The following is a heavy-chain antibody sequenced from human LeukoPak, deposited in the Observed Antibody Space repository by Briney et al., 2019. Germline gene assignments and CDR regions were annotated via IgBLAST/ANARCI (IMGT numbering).Heavy chain of an antibody. CDR1: GFTFSSYG. CDR3: AKWKYSNSGIDDY. CDR2: ISGSGGST. Sequence: GGSLRLSCAASGFTFSSYGMHWVRQAPGKGLEWVSAISGSGGSTYYADSVKGRFTISRDNSKNMLYLQMNSLRAEDTAVYYCAKWKYSNSGIDDYWGQGTLVTVSS. J-gene: IGHJ4*02. V-gene: IGHV3-23*01. D-gene: IGHD6-6*01.